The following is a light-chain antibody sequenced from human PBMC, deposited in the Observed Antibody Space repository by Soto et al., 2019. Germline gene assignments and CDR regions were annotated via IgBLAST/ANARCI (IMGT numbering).Light chain of an antibody. CDR3: QQYHIHST. V-gene: IGKV1-5*03. Sequence: DIQMTQSPSTLSASVGDRVTITYRASESINIWLAWFQQKPGKAPKLLISKASTLESGVPSRFSGSGSGTEFTLTISSLQPDDFATYHCQQYHIHSTFGQGTKVEVK. CDR2: KAS. J-gene: IGKJ1*01. CDR1: ESINIW.